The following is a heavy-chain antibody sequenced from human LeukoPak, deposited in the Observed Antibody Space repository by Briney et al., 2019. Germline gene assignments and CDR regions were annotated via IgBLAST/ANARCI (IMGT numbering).Heavy chain of an antibody. Sequence: GGSLRLSCAASGFTFSNAWMSWVRQAPGKGLEWVSYIGPSGSNMYYADSVKGRFTISRDNAKNSLYLQMNSLRVEDTAVYYCARDLNWETYWGQGTLVSVSS. V-gene: IGHV3-11*04. J-gene: IGHJ4*02. CDR2: IGPSGSNM. CDR1: GFTFSNAW. CDR3: ARDLNWETY. D-gene: IGHD7-27*01.